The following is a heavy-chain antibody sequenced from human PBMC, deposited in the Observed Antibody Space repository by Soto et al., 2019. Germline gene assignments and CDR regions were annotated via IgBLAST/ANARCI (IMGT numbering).Heavy chain of an antibody. CDR1: GGSISSYY. D-gene: IGHD4-17*01. CDR3: ATATVTSYFDY. J-gene: IGHJ4*02. CDR2: IYYSGST. Sequence: SETLSLTCTVSGGSISSYYWSWIRQPPGKGLEWIGYIYYSGSTNYNPSLKSRVTISVDTSKNQFSLKLSSVTAADTAVYYCATATVTSYFDYWGQGTLVTVSS. V-gene: IGHV4-59*01.